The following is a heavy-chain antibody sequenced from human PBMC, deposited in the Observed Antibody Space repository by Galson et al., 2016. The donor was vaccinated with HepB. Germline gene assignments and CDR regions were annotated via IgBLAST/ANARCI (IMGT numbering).Heavy chain of an antibody. CDR3: AKDRSSGSYYQRGHYGMDV. CDR1: GFSFSRCA. Sequence: SLRLSCAVSGFSFSRCAMNWVRQAPGKGLEWVSGISGGGGSTYYADSVKGRFTISRDNSKNILYLQMNSLRAEDTAVYYCAKDRSSGSYYQRGHYGMDVWGQGTTVTVSS. CDR2: ISGGGGST. J-gene: IGHJ6*02. D-gene: IGHD3-10*01. V-gene: IGHV3-23*01.